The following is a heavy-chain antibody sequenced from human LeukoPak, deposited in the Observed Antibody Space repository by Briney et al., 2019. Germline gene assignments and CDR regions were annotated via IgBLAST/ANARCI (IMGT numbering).Heavy chain of an antibody. CDR2: ISWNSGSI. D-gene: IGHD3-10*01. Sequence: GGSLRLSCEASGFTFSRFGMHWVRQAPGKGLEWVSGISWNSGSIGYADSVKGRFTISRDNAKNSLYLQMNSLRAEDTALYYCAKSESPDYYGSGSYYRYIDYWGQGTLVTVSS. CDR1: GFTFSRFG. V-gene: IGHV3-9*01. CDR3: AKSESPDYYGSGSYYRYIDY. J-gene: IGHJ4*02.